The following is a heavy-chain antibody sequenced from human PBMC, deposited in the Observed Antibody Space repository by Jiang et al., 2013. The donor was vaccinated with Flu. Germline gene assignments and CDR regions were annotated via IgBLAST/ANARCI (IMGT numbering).Heavy chain of an antibody. Sequence: VQLVESGAEVKKPGDSVKFPARLLDMHSLATSYTGCDRPLDKGVEWMGIMNPSGGAADYAQKFQGRVTITADESTSTAYMELSSLRSEDTAVYYCARALFIAVAGESDYWGQGTLVTVSS. D-gene: IGHD6-19*01. CDR1: DMHSLATS. J-gene: IGHJ4*02. V-gene: IGHV1-46*01. CDR2: MNPSGGAA. CDR3: ARALFIAVAGESDY.